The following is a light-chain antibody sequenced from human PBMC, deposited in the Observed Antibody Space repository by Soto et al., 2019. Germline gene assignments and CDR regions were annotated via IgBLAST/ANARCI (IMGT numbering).Light chain of an antibody. CDR1: QDINKN. V-gene: IGKV1-33*01. CDR2: DAS. Sequence: DIQITQSPSSLSASVGDRVTITCRGSQDINKNLIWYQQKPGKAPKLLIYDASDLETGVPSRFSGSGSGTGFTFTISSLQPEDFATYYCQQYESLPLTFGQGTRLEIK. J-gene: IGKJ5*01. CDR3: QQYESLPLT.